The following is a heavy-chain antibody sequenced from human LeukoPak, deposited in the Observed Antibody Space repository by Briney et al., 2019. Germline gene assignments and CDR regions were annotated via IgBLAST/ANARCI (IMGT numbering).Heavy chain of an antibody. Sequence: GAPVKVSCKASGYTFTGYYMHWVRQAPGQGLEWMGWINPNSGGTYYAQKFQGRVTMTSDTSISSAYMELSRLRSDDRAVYYCARDPYGGTSATFDYWGQGTLVTVSS. CDR1: GYTFTGYY. CDR3: ARDPYGGTSATFDY. V-gene: IGHV1-2*02. J-gene: IGHJ4*02. D-gene: IGHD4-23*01. CDR2: INPNSGGT.